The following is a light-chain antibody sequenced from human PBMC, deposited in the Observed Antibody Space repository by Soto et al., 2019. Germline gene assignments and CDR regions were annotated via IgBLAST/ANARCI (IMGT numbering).Light chain of an antibody. J-gene: IGKJ3*01. CDR1: QGISSTY. CDR3: QQYVRSCYT. V-gene: IGKV3-20*01. Sequence: EIVLTQSPGSLSLSPGERATLSCRASQGISSTYIAWYQQKRGQAPRLLIFGASSRTSGIPDRFTGSGSGIDFSLTISKLEPDHSAVYFWQQYVRSCYTFGPGTKVDIK. CDR2: GAS.